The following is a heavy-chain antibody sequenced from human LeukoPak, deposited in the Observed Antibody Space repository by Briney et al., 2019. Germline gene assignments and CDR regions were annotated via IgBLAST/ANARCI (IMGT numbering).Heavy chain of an antibody. CDR2: INHSGST. CDR3: ARRKSSGSYSGPAYTS. Sequence: SETLSLTCAVYGGSFSGYYWSWIRQPPGKGLEWIGEINHSGSTNYNPSLKSRVTISVDTSKNQFSLKLSSVTAADTAVYYCARRKSSGSYSGPAYTSWGQGTLVTVSS. V-gene: IGHV4-34*01. CDR1: GGSFSGYY. J-gene: IGHJ4*02. D-gene: IGHD1-26*01.